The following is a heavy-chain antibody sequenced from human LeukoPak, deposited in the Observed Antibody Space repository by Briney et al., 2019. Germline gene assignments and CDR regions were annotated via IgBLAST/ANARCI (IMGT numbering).Heavy chain of an antibody. CDR2: ISSSGSTI. V-gene: IGHV3-11*01. D-gene: IGHD3-22*01. CDR1: GFTFSDYY. J-gene: IGHJ4*02. Sequence: PGGSLRLSCAASGFTFSDYYMSWIRQAPGKGLEWVSYISSSGSTIYYAHSVKGRFTISRDNAKNSLYLQMNSLRAEDTAVYYCARVQPHYYDSSGYPPDYWGQGTLVTVSS. CDR3: ARVQPHYYDSSGYPPDY.